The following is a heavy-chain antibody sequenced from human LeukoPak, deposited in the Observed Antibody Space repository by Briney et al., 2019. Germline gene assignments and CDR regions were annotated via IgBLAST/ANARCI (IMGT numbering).Heavy chain of an antibody. J-gene: IGHJ3*02. Sequence: LSLTCAVYGGSFSGYYWSWVRQAPGKGLEWVAVIWYDGSNKYYADSVKGRFTISRDNSKNTLYLQMNSLRAEDTGVYYCARDNDSSGYWDAFDIWGQGTMVTVSS. D-gene: IGHD3-22*01. CDR3: ARDNDSSGYWDAFDI. CDR2: IWYDGSNK. CDR1: GGSFSGYY. V-gene: IGHV3-33*08.